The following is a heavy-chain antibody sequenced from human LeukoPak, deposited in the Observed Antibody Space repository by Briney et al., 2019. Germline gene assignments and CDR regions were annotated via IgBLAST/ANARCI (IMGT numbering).Heavy chain of an antibody. CDR2: IRYDGSNK. Sequence: PGGSLRLSCAASGFTFSSYGIHWVRQAPGKGLEWVAFIRYDGSNKYYADSVKGRFTISRDNSKNTVFLQMSSLRADDTAVYYCVRAYYGSSGYSFDYWGQGTLITVSS. CDR1: GFTFSSYG. J-gene: IGHJ4*02. CDR3: VRAYYGSSGYSFDY. D-gene: IGHD3-22*01. V-gene: IGHV3-30*02.